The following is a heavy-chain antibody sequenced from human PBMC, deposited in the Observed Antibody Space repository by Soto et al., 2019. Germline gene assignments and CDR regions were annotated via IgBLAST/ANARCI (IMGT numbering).Heavy chain of an antibody. CDR2: ISAYNGNT. D-gene: IGHD2-2*01. V-gene: IGHV1-18*01. J-gene: IGHJ6*03. Sequence: ASVKVSCKASGYTFTSYGISWVRQAPGQGLEWMGWISAYNGNTNYAQKLQGRVPMTTNTSTSKAYMELRILRSDDTAVYYCARGIVVVTAAIRTYYYYYMDVWGKGTTVTVSS. CDR1: GYTFTSYG. CDR3: ARGIVVVTAAIRTYYYYYMDV.